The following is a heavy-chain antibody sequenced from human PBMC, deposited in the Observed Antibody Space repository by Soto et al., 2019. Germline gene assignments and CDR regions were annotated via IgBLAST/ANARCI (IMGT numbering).Heavy chain of an antibody. J-gene: IGHJ4*02. D-gene: IGHD1-26*01. CDR3: ARIVGATQDDY. V-gene: IGHV3-66*01. Sequence: GGSLRLSCAASGFTVSSNYMSWVRQAPGKGLEWVSVIYSGGSTYYADSVKGSFTISRHNSKNTLYLQMNSLRAEDTAVYYCARIVGATQDDYWGQGTLVPVSS. CDR2: IYSGGST. CDR1: GFTVSSNY.